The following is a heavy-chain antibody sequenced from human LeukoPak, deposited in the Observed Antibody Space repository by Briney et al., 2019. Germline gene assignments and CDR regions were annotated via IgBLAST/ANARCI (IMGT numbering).Heavy chain of an antibody. D-gene: IGHD4-17*01. V-gene: IGHV3-23*01. CDR2: ISGSGGST. J-gene: IGHJ5*02. CDR1: GFTFSSYA. Sequence: GGSLRLSCAASGFTFSSYAMSWVRQAPGKGLEGVSPISGSGGSTYYADSVKGRFTISRDNSKNTLYLQMNSLRAEDTAVYYCAKDPSGDYVSWFDPWGQGTLVTVSS. CDR3: AKDPSGDYVSWFDP.